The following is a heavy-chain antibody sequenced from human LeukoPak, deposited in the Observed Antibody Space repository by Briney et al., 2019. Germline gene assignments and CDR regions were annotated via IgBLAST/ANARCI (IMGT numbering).Heavy chain of an antibody. J-gene: IGHJ3*01. Sequence: QPGRSLRLSCAASGFAFSSYGMHWVRQAPGKGLEGVAVIWFDGSNKYYADSVKGRFTISRDNSENTVYLQMNSLRAEDTAVYYCARRLYCSGTSCYTGSDAFDVWGQGTVVTVSS. CDR1: GFAFSSYG. D-gene: IGHD2-2*02. CDR2: IWFDGSNK. CDR3: ARRLYCSGTSCYTGSDAFDV. V-gene: IGHV3-33*01.